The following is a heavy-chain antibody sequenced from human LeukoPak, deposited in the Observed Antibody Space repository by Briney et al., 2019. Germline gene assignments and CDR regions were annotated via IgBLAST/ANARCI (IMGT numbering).Heavy chain of an antibody. CDR1: GFTFSSYG. CDR2: ISYDGSNK. CDR3: TRLSEWQPARDDY. V-gene: IGHV3-30*03. J-gene: IGHJ4*02. D-gene: IGHD2-8*01. Sequence: GGSLRLSCAASGFTFSSYGMHWVRQAPGKGLEWVAVISYDGSNKYYADSVKGRFTISRDNSKNTLYLQMNSLKTEDTAVYYCTRLSEWQPARDDYWGQGTLVTVSP.